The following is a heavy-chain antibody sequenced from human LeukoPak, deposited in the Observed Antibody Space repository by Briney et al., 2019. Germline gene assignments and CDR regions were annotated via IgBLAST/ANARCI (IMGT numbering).Heavy chain of an antibody. D-gene: IGHD3-10*01. CDR2: IYPGDSDT. J-gene: IGHJ5*02. V-gene: IGHV5-51*01. CDR1: GYSFTSYW. CDR3: ARTTMVRGVIPWFDP. Sequence: GESLKISCKASGYSFTSYWIGWVRQMPGKGLEWMGIIYPGDSDTRYSPSFQGQVTISADKSISTAYLQWSSLKASDTAMYYCARTTMVRGVIPWFDPWGQGTLVTVSS.